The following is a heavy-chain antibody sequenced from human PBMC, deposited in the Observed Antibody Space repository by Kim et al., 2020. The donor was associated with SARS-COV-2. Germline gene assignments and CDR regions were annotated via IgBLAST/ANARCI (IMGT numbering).Heavy chain of an antibody. CDR2: IYYSGST. D-gene: IGHD2-2*01. CDR1: GGSISSSSYY. Sequence: SETLSLTCTVSGGSISSSSYYWGWIRQPPGEGLEWIGSIYYSGSTYYNPSLKSRVTISVDTSKNQFSLKLSSVTAADTAVYYCASGDCSSTSCYLYYFD. J-gene: IGHJ4*01. V-gene: IGHV4-39*01. CDR3: ASGDCSSTSCYLYYFD.